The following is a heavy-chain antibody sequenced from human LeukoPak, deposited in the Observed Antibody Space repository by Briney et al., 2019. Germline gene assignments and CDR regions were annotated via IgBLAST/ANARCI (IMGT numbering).Heavy chain of an antibody. Sequence: ASVRVSSTASGYTFTAYYIHWVRQAPGQGLEWMGWVNPNSGATKYAQKFQGRVTMTRDTSISTAYMELSRLRSDDTVLYYCARGGGVFSGWYDHWGQGSLVTVSS. V-gene: IGHV1-2*02. CDR2: VNPNSGAT. CDR3: ARGGGVFSGWYDH. J-gene: IGHJ5*02. CDR1: GYTFTAYY. D-gene: IGHD3-3*01.